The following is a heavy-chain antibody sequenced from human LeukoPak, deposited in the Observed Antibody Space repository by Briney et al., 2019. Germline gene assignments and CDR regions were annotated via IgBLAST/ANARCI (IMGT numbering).Heavy chain of an antibody. CDR3: ARPRQYGQGYYFDY. V-gene: IGHV3-23*01. Sequence: PGGSLRLSCAASGFTFSSYSMTWVRQAPGKGLEWLSTISGSGDNTYYADSMKGRFTISRDNAKNSLYLQMNSLRAEDTAVYYCARPRQYGQGYYFDYWGQGTLVTVSS. CDR1: GFTFSSYS. CDR2: ISGSGDNT. J-gene: IGHJ4*02. D-gene: IGHD4-17*01.